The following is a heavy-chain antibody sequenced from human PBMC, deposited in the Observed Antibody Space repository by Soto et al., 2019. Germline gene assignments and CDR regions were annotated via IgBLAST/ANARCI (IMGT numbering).Heavy chain of an antibody. CDR3: AREGGVRAYYYDSSGYPIDY. CDR1: GFTVSSNY. Sequence: PGGSLRLSCAASGFTVSSNYMSWVRQAPGKGLEWVSVIYSGGSTYYADSVKGRFTISRHNSKNTLYLQMNSLRAEDTAVYYCAREGGVRAYYYDSSGYPIDYWGQGTLVTVSS. D-gene: IGHD3-22*01. V-gene: IGHV3-53*01. J-gene: IGHJ4*02. CDR2: IYSGGST.